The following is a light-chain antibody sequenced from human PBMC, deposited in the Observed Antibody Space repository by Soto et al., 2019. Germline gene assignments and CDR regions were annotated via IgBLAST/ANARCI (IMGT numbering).Light chain of an antibody. V-gene: IGKV3D-20*02. Sequence: EIVLTQSPGTLSLSPGERATLSCRASQSVSSSYLAWYQQKPGQAPKVLIYRASSRATGIPDRFSGSGSGTDFTLTISRLEPEDFAVYYCQQRSNWPLTFGGGTKVDIK. CDR3: QQRSNWPLT. CDR1: QSVSSSY. CDR2: RAS. J-gene: IGKJ4*01.